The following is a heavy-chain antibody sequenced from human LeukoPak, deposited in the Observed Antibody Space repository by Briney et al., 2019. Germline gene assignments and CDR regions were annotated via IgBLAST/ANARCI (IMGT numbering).Heavy chain of an antibody. V-gene: IGHV7-4-1*02. CDR2: INTDTGNP. CDR1: GYTFTTYA. CDR3: ARGGGGGYYDSSMGAYYYYMDV. D-gene: IGHD3-22*01. J-gene: IGHJ6*03. Sequence: ASVKVSCKASGYTFTTYAVNWVRQAPGQGLELMGWINTDTGNPTYVQGFTGRFVFSLDTPVSTAYLQISSLKAEDTAVYYCARGGGGGYYDSSMGAYYYYMDVWGKGTTVTVSS.